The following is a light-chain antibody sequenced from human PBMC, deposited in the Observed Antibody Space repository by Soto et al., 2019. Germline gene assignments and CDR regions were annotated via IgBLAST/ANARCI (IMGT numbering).Light chain of an antibody. CDR3: QHSYRSPPT. Sequence: DTQMTQSPSSLSASVGDRVSITCRASQSIRNYLNWYQQKPGKAPKLLIYAASGLQSGVPSRFSGSGSGTDFTLTVSDLQPEDFASYYCQHSYRSPPTFGQGTKVEIK. CDR2: AAS. V-gene: IGKV1-39*01. CDR1: QSIRNY. J-gene: IGKJ1*01.